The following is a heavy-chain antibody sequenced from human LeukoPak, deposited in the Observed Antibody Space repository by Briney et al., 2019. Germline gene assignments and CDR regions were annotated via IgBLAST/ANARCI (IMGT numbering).Heavy chain of an antibody. Sequence: PGGSLRLSCAASGFTFRNYWMHWVRQAPGKGLEWVSSIDSSGGYMFYADSVKGRFTISRDNAKNSLYLQMNSLRAEDTAVYYCARDSADNLDWGQGTLVTVSS. V-gene: IGHV3-21*01. J-gene: IGHJ4*02. CDR1: GFTFRNYW. CDR3: ARDSADNLD. CDR2: IDSSGGYM. D-gene: IGHD3-9*01.